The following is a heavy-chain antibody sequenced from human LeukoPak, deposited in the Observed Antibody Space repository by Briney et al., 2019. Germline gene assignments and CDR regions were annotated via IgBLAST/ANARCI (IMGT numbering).Heavy chain of an antibody. CDR1: GGSVSSGSYY. Sequence: SEALSLTCTVSGGSVSSGSYYWSWIRQPPGKGLEWIGYIYYSGSTNYNPSLKSRVTISVDTSKNQFSLKLSSVTAADTAVYYCARAGGYDFWSGYYAYYFDYWGQGTLVTVSS. CDR2: IYYSGST. J-gene: IGHJ4*02. CDR3: ARAGGYDFWSGYYAYYFDY. D-gene: IGHD3-3*01. V-gene: IGHV4-61*01.